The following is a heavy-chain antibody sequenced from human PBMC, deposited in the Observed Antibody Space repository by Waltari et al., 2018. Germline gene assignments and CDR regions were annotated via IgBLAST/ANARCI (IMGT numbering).Heavy chain of an antibody. CDR3: ARPRGGGLLGDYYYYGMDV. CDR2: IIPILGIA. Sequence: QVQLVQSGAEVKKPGSSVKVSCKASGGTFSSYAISWVRQAPGQGLEWMGRIIPILGIANYAQKFQGRVTITADKSTSTAYMELSSLRSEDTAVYYCARPRGGGLLGDYYYYGMDVWGQGTTVTVSS. J-gene: IGHJ6*02. V-gene: IGHV1-69*09. CDR1: GGTFSSYA. D-gene: IGHD1-26*01.